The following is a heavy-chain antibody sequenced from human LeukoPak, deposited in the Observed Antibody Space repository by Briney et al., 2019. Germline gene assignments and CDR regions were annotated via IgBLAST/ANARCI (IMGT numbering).Heavy chain of an antibody. J-gene: IGHJ4*02. D-gene: IGHD3-3*02. CDR3: ARGQFWSGYSI. CDR2: IYTSGST. V-gene: IGHV4-61*02. Sequence: PSQTLSLTCTVSGGSISSGSYYWSWIRQPAGKGLEWIGRIYTSGSTNYNPSLKSRVTMSVDTSKNQFSLNLSSVTAADTAVYYCARGQFWSGYSIWGQGTLVTVSS. CDR1: GGSISSGSYY.